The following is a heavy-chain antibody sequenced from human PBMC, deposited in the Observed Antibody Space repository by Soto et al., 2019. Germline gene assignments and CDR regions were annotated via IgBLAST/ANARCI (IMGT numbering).Heavy chain of an antibody. CDR2: IYYSGST. J-gene: IGHJ6*02. CDR3: ARDRMVRGETYYYYYGMDV. D-gene: IGHD3-10*01. Sequence: QVQLQESGPGLVKPSQTLSLTCTVSGGSISSGGYYWSWIRQHPGKGLEWIGYIYYSGSTYYNPSLKSRVTISVDTSKNQFSLKLSSVTAADTAVYYCARDRMVRGETYYYYYGMDVWGQGTTVTVSS. V-gene: IGHV4-31*03. CDR1: GGSISSGGYY.